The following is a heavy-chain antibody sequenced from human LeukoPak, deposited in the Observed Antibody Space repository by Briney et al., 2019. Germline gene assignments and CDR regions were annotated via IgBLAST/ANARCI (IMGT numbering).Heavy chain of an antibody. CDR3: AKDYYDSGGYFLFDY. CDR1: GFTFSSYS. V-gene: IGHV3-21*06. D-gene: IGHD3-22*01. Sequence: PGGSLRLSGAASGFTFSSYSMNWVRQAPGKGLEWVSSISSSSSYIYYADSVKGRFTISRDNSKNTLYLQMNSLRIEDTAVYYCAKDYYDSGGYFLFDYWGQGTLVTVSS. CDR2: ISSSSSYI. J-gene: IGHJ4*02.